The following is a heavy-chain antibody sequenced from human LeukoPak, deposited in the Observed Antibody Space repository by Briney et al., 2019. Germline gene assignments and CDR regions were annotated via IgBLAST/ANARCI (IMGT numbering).Heavy chain of an antibody. CDR1: GVSISSYY. J-gene: IGHJ4*02. Sequence: KPSETLSLTCTVSGVSISSYYWSWIRQPPGKGLEWIGYIYYSGSTTYNPSLKSRVTISVDTSKNQFSLKVSSVTAADTAVYYCARRSTVHDFDYWGQGTLVTVSS. CDR3: ARRSTVHDFDY. CDR2: IYYSGST. D-gene: IGHD1-1*01. V-gene: IGHV4-59*08.